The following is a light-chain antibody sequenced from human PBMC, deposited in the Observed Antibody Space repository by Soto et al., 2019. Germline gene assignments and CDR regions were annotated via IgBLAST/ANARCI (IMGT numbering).Light chain of an antibody. V-gene: IGKV3-11*01. CDR2: DAS. CDR3: QQRSNWPPT. CDR1: QSVSSN. Sequence: EMVVTQSPATLSVSPGERAALSCRASQSVSSNLAWYQQKPGQGPRLLIYDASTRATGIPARFSGSGSGTDFTLTISSLEPEDFAVYYCQQRSNWPPTFGQGTRLEIK. J-gene: IGKJ5*01.